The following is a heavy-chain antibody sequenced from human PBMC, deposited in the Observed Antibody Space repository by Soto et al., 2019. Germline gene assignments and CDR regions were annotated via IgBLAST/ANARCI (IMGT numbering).Heavy chain of an antibody. CDR3: AREGKGGSLITMVRASRGMDV. CDR2: IYYSVNT. CDR1: GGCISSSSYY. V-gene: IGHV4-39*07. Sequence: SSEPLSLTCSVSGGCISSSSYYRGWIRQPPGKGLEWIGSIYYSVNTYYNPSLKSRVTISVDTSKNQFSLKLSSVTAADTAVYYCAREGKGGSLITMVRASRGMDVWGQGTTVTVSS. D-gene: IGHD3-10*01. J-gene: IGHJ6*02.